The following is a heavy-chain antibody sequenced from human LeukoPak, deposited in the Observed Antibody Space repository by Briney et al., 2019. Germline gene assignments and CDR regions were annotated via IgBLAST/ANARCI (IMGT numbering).Heavy chain of an antibody. CDR2: ISYDGSNK. Sequence: PGRSLRLSCAASGFTFSSFAMHWVRQAPGKGLEWVAVISYDGSNKYYADSVKGRFTISRDNSKNTLYLQMNSLRAEDTAVYYCARGALDYGGNLRGLDYWGQGTLVTVSS. CDR3: ARGALDYGGNLRGLDY. D-gene: IGHD4-23*01. V-gene: IGHV3-30*04. J-gene: IGHJ4*02. CDR1: GFTFSSFA.